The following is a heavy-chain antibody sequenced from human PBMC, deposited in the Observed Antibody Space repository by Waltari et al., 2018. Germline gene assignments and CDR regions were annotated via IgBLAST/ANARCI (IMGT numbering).Heavy chain of an antibody. D-gene: IGHD3-22*01. V-gene: IGHV1-24*01. CDR3: ATVQYDSSLSHFDY. CDR2: FDPEEGEI. Sequence: QGQLVQSGAEVKKPGASVKVSCKVSGYSLTELSMHWVRQAPGKGLEWMGGFDPEEGEITYAQKFECRVTMTEDTSTDTAYMELSSLRSEDTAVYYCATVQYDSSLSHFDYWGQGTLVTVSS. J-gene: IGHJ4*02. CDR1: GYSLTELS.